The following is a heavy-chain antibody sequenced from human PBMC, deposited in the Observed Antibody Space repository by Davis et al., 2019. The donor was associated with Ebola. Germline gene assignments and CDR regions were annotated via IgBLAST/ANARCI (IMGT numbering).Heavy chain of an antibody. D-gene: IGHD2-15*01. V-gene: IGHV3-7*03. J-gene: IGHJ4*02. CDR2: IKQDGSEK. Sequence: PGGSLRLSCAASGFTFSSYWMSWVRQAPGKGLEWVANIKQDGSEKYYVDSVKGRFTISRDNAKNSLYLQMNSLRAEDTAVYYCARDGGYCSGGSCYATDYWGQGTLVTVSS. CDR3: ARDGGYCSGGSCYATDY. CDR1: GFTFSSYW.